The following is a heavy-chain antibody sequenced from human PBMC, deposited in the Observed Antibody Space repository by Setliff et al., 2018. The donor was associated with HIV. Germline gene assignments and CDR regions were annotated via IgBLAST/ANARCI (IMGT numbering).Heavy chain of an antibody. CDR3: ARVLSDGSFYVY. D-gene: IGHD1-26*01. V-gene: IGHV1-8*02. CDR1: GYTFTFTNYD. CDR2: MNPDSRNT. J-gene: IGHJ4*02. Sequence: RASVKVSCKASGYTFTFTNYDINWVRQAAGQGLEWMGWMNPDSRNTGYAQRFEGSVTMTWDTSISTAYMELNNVKFEDTAVYYCARVLSDGSFYVYWGQGTLVTVSS.